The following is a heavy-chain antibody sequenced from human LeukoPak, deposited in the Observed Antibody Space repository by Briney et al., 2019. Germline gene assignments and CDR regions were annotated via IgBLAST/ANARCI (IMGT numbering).Heavy chain of an antibody. Sequence: SETLSLTCTVSGGSINTYYWTWIRQPPGKGLEWIGYIYHRGSTKYNSSLKSRVTMSVDTSKNQFSLKLSSVTAADTAVYYCARRNYYYGSGSYYNRLAFGGAFDIWGQGTMVTVSS. J-gene: IGHJ3*02. CDR3: ARRNYYYGSGSYYNRLAFGGAFDI. V-gene: IGHV4-59*12. CDR2: IYHRGST. CDR1: GGSINTYY. D-gene: IGHD3-10*01.